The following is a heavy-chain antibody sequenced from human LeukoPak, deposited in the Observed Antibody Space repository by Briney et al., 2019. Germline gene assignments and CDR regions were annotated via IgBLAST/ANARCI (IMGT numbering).Heavy chain of an antibody. CDR2: ISGSGGST. Sequence: GGSLRLSCAASGFTFSSYAMSWVRQAPGEGLEWVSAISGSGGSTYYADFVKGRFTISRDNSKNTLYLQMNSLRAEDTAVYYCAKVPIVVVTAIQSDYWGQGTLVTVSS. CDR3: AKVPIVVVTAIQSDY. J-gene: IGHJ4*02. D-gene: IGHD2-21*02. V-gene: IGHV3-23*01. CDR1: GFTFSSYA.